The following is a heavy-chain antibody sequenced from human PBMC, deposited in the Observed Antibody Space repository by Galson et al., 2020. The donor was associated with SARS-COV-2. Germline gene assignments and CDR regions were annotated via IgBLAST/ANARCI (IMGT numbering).Heavy chain of an antibody. V-gene: IGHV3-49*04. CDR2: IRSKAYGGTT. Sequence: TGGSLRLPCTASGFTFGDSAISWVRQAPGKGLEWVGFIRSKAYGGTTEYAASVKGRFTISRDDSKSIAYLQMNSLKTEDTAVYYCTRDDFWSGYLSRWGQGTLVTVSS. CDR1: GFTFGDSA. CDR3: TRDDFWSGYLSR. D-gene: IGHD3-3*01. J-gene: IGHJ4*02.